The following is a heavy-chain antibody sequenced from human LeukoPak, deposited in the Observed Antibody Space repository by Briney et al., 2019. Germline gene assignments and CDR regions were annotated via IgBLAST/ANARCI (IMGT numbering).Heavy chain of an antibody. V-gene: IGHV4-38-2*02. CDR3: VRSELNDYSRF. Sequence: PSETLSLTCSVSGYSIRSGYQWGWIRQTPGKGLEWMGSINYSGNTFDNMSLKSRVTLSLDVSNNQFFLNLKSVTAADTAIYYCVRSELNDYSRFWGQGILVIVSS. J-gene: IGHJ4*02. CDR1: GYSIRSGYQ. D-gene: IGHD4-11*01. CDR2: INYSGNT.